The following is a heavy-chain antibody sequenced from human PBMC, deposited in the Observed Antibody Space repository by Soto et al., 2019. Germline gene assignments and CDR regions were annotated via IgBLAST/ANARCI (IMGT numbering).Heavy chain of an antibody. D-gene: IGHD6-13*01. J-gene: IGHJ5*02. CDR3: ASPRIAAAEGWFDP. Sequence: SETLSLTCTVSGGSISSSSYYWGWIRQPPGKRLEWIGSIYYSGSTYYNPSLKSRVTISVDTSKNQFSLKLSSVTAADTAVYYCASPRIAAAEGWFDPWGQGTLVTSPQ. CDR2: IYYSGST. CDR1: GGSISSSSYY. V-gene: IGHV4-39*01.